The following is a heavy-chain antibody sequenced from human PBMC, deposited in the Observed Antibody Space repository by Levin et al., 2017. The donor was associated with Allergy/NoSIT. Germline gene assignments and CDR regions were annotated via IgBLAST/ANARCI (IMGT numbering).Heavy chain of an antibody. CDR3: ARLATVVTPSSHYYFDY. J-gene: IGHJ4*02. CDR2: IYYSGST. D-gene: IGHD4-23*01. CDR1: GGSFSGYY. V-gene: IGHV4-59*08. Sequence: PSETLSLTCSVSGGSFSGYYWSWIRQPPGKGLEWIGYIYYSGSTNYNPSLKSRLTISVDTSKNQFSLKLSSVTAADTAVYYCARLATVVTPSSHYYFDYWGQGTLVTVSS.